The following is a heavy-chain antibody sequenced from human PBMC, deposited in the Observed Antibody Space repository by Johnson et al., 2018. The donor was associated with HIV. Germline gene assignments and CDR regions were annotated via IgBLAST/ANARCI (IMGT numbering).Heavy chain of an antibody. J-gene: IGHJ3*02. V-gene: IGHV3-30*04. D-gene: IGHD3-3*01. Sequence: QVQLVESGGGVVQHGRSLRLSCAASGFTFSSYAMHWVRQAPGKGLEWVAVISYDGSEKYYGDSVKGRFTISRDNSKNMLYLQMNNLRVEDTAVYYCAKDVGNYWPDAFDIWGQGAVVTVSS. CDR3: AKDVGNYWPDAFDI. CDR2: ISYDGSEK. CDR1: GFTFSSYA.